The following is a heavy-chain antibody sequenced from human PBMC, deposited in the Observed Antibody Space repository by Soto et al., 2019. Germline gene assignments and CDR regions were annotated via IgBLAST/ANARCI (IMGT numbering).Heavy chain of an antibody. J-gene: IGHJ4*02. CDR3: VKGGITMVRGVLFAY. Sequence: GGSLRLSCSASGFTFSTYAMHWVSQAPGKGLEYVSAISNNGGSTYYADSVNGRFTISRDNSKNTLYLQMSSLRTADTAIYYCVKGGITMVRGVLFAYWGQGTPVTVSS. CDR2: ISNNGGST. D-gene: IGHD3-10*01. V-gene: IGHV3-64D*06. CDR1: GFTFSTYA.